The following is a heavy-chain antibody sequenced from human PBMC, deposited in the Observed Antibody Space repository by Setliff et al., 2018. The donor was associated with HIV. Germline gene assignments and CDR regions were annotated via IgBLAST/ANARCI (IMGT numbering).Heavy chain of an antibody. D-gene: IGHD3-22*01. J-gene: IGHJ6*03. CDR3: AKGGYYDSTGYYYYYLYYLDE. Sequence: ASVKVSCKAYGDTFNSYAISWVRQAPGQGLEWMGGVIPIFGTANYAQKFQGRATITADESTSTAYMELSSLISEDTAVYYCAKGGYYDSTGYYYYYLYYLDEWGKGTTVTVSS. CDR2: VIPIFGTA. V-gene: IGHV1-69*13. CDR1: GDTFNSYA.